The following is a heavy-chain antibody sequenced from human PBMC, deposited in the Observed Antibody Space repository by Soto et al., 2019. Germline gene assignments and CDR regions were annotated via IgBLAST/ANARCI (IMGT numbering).Heavy chain of an antibody. CDR1: GFTFSSYS. J-gene: IGHJ3*02. Sequence: EVQLVESGGGLVQPGGSLRLSCAASGFTFSSYSMNWVRQAPGKGLEWVSYISSSSSTIYYADSVKGRFTISRDNAKNSLYLHMNSLRDEDTAVYYCARGGYGDFDAFDIWGQGTMVTVSS. CDR3: ARGGYGDFDAFDI. V-gene: IGHV3-48*02. CDR2: ISSSSSTI. D-gene: IGHD4-17*01.